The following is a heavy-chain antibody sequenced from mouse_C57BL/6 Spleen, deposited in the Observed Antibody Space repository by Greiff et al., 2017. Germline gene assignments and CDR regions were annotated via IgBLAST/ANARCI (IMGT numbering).Heavy chain of an antibody. Sequence: QVQLQQSGAELVKPGASVKLSCKASGYTFTSYWMQWVKQRPGQGLEWIGEIDPSDSNTNYNQKFKGKATLTVDTSSSTAYMQLSSLTSEDSAVYYCARSGGNYFGCWGKGATLTVAS. CDR3: ARSGGNYFGC. J-gene: IGHJ2*01. V-gene: IGHV1-50*01. D-gene: IGHD3-1*01. CDR2: IDPSDSNT. CDR1: GYTFTSYW.